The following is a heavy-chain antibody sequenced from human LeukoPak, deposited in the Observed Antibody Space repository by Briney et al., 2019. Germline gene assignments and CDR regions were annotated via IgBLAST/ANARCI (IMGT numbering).Heavy chain of an antibody. CDR1: GFTFSNFW. V-gene: IGHV3-7*01. D-gene: IGHD3-10*01. CDR3: AREGMVRGVPDAFDL. J-gene: IGHJ3*01. CDR2: IKQDGIEK. Sequence: GGSLRLSCAASGFTFSNFWMDWVRQVPGKRPEWVANIKQDGIEKYFLGSVKGRFAISRDNAKNLLYLQMTSLRVEDTAIYYCAREGMVRGVPDAFDLWGRGTMVTVSS.